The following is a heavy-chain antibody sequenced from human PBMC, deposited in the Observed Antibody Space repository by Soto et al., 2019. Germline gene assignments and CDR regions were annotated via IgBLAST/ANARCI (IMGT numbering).Heavy chain of an antibody. CDR1: GGTFSTYG. CDR3: ARIKRPPKGGYIYYYYGLDV. D-gene: IGHD1-1*01. Sequence: QVQLVQSGAEVKKPGSSVKVSCKASGGTFSTYGISWVRRAPGQGLEWMGGIIRLFGSADFAQKFQGRVTITADESTGTVYMELNSLRSEDTAVYYCARIKRPPKGGYIYYYYGLDVWGQGPTVTVSS. J-gene: IGHJ6*02. CDR2: IIRLFGSA. V-gene: IGHV1-69*01.